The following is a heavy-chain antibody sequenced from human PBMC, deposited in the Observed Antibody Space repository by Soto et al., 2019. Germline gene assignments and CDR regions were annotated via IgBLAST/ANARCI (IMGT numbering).Heavy chain of an antibody. Sequence: PSETLSLTCTVSGDSISSSYWSWIRQSPGKGLEWIGYIYYSGCTNYNPSLKSRVTISVDTSKNQFSLKLSSVTAADTAVYYCARVWGGAFDIWGQGTMVTVSS. CDR2: IYYSGCT. D-gene: IGHD3-10*01. CDR1: GDSISSSY. J-gene: IGHJ3*02. CDR3: ARVWGGAFDI. V-gene: IGHV4-59*13.